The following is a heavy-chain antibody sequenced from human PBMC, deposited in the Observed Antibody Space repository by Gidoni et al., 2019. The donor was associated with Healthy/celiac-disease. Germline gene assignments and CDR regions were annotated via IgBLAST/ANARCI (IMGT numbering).Heavy chain of an antibody. V-gene: IGHV3-30*04. D-gene: IGHD1-26*01. CDR3: ARVSYYENYFDY. J-gene: IGHJ4*02. CDR2: ISYDGSNK. Sequence: TGKGLEWVAVISYDGSNKYYADSVKGRFTISRDNSKNTLYLQMNSLRAEDTAVYYCARVSYYENYFDYWGQGTLVTVSS.